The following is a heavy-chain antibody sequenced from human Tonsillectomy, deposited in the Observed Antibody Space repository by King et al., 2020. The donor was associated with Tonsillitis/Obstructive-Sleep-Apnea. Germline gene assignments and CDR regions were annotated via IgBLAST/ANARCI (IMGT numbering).Heavy chain of an antibody. CDR1: GFTFSSYA. Sequence: QVQLVESGGGVVQPGRSLRLSCAASGFTFSSYAMHWVRQAPGKGLEWVAVISYDGSNKYYADSVKGRFTISRDNSKNTLYLQMNSLRAEDTAVYYCARSGVGSSWYSHWAKIDYWGQGTLVTVSS. V-gene: IGHV3-30*04. CDR2: ISYDGSNK. J-gene: IGHJ4*02. D-gene: IGHD6-13*01. CDR3: ARSGVGSSWYSHWAKIDY.